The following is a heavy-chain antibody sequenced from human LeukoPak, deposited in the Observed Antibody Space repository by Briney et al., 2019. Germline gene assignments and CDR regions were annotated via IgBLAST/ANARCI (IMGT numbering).Heavy chain of an antibody. CDR1: EFTFSSFT. J-gene: IGHJ4*02. CDR2: ISYDGRNK. CDR3: ARAPLHSNGWSFDY. Sequence: PGGSLRLSCAASEFTFSSFTMHWVRQAPGKGLEWVAVISYDGRNKYYADSVKGRFTISGDNSKNTLYLQMNSLRPEDTAVYYCARAPLHSNGWSFDYWGQGTLVTVSS. V-gene: IGHV3-30*04. D-gene: IGHD6-19*01.